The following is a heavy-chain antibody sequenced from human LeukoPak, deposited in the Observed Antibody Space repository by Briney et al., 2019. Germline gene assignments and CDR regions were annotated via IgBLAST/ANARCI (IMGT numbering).Heavy chain of an antibody. D-gene: IGHD2-15*01. V-gene: IGHV4-34*01. CDR1: GGSFSGYY. J-gene: IGHJ5*02. CDR2: INHSGST. CDR3: ARHRCSGGSCYPMNWFDP. Sequence: SETLSLTCAVYGGSFSGYYWSWIRQPPGKGLEWIGEINHSGSTNYNPSLKSRVTISVDTSKNQFSLKLSSVTAADTAVYYCARHRCSGGSCYPMNWFDPWGLGTLVTVSS.